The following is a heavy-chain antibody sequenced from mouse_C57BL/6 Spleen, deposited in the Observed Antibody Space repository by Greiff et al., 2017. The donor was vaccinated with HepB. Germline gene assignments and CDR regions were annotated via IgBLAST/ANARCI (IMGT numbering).Heavy chain of an antibody. V-gene: IGHV1-81*01. J-gene: IGHJ2*01. D-gene: IGHD1-1*01. Sequence: VQLVESGAELARPGASVKLSCKASGYTFTSYGISWVKQRTGQGLEWIGEIYPRSGNTYYNEKFKGKATLTADKSSSTAYMELRSLTSEDSAVYFCAREGYYGSSPSYFDYWGQGTTLTVSS. CDR3: AREGYYGSSPSYFDY. CDR2: IYPRSGNT. CDR1: GYTFTSYG.